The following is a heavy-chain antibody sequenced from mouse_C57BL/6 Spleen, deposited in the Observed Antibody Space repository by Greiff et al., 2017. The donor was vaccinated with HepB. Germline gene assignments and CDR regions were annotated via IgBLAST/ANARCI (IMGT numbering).Heavy chain of an antibody. V-gene: IGHV10-3*01. CDR2: IRSKSSNYET. J-gene: IGHJ1*03. D-gene: IGHD1-1*01. Sequence: EVHLVESGGGLVQPKGSLKLSCAASGFTFNTYAMHWVRQAPGKGLEWVARIRSKSSNYETYYDDSVKDRITIARDDSQSMLYLQMNNLKTKDTAMYYCVREVITTVGWYFDVWGTGTTVTVSS. CDR1: GFTFNTYA. CDR3: VREVITTVGWYFDV.